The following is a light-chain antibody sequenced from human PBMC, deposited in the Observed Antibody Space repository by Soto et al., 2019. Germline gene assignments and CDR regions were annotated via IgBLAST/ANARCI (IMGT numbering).Light chain of an antibody. V-gene: IGKV3-20*01. CDR1: QSVISSY. J-gene: IGKJ1*01. Sequence: EIVLTQSPGTLSLSPGERATLSCRSSQSVISSYLAWYQQKAGQAPRLLIDGASSRATSIPDRFSGSGSGTDFTLTISRLEAEDVAVYCCQQYGSSPWTFGQGTKVDIK. CDR3: QQYGSSPWT. CDR2: GAS.